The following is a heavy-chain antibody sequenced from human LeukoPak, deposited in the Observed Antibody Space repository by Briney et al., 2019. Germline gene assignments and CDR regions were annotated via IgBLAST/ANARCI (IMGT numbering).Heavy chain of an antibody. CDR2: IYHSGST. Sequence: SQTLSLTYTVSGGSISRGGSYWSWIRQPPGTGLEWIGYIYHSGSTYYNPSLKSRVTISVDRSKNQFSLKLSSVTAADTAVYYCARNGPTAAGAFDSWGQGTLVTVSS. D-gene: IGHD6-13*01. J-gene: IGHJ3*02. CDR1: GGSISRGGSY. CDR3: ARNGPTAAGAFDS. V-gene: IGHV4-30-2*01.